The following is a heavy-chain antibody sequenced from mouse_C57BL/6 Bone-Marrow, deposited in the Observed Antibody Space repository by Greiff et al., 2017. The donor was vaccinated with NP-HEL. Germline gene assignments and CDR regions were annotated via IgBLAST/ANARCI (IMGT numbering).Heavy chain of an antibody. Sequence: QVQLQQPGPELVKPGASVKLSCKASGYTFTSYWMHWVKQRPGQGLEWIGNINPSNGGTNYNEKFKSKATLTVDKSSSTAYMQLSSLTSEDSAVDLCTRGVDCSSLDYWGQGTTLTVSS. V-gene: IGHV1-53*01. D-gene: IGHD1-1*01. CDR2: INPSNGGT. CDR3: TRGVDCSSLDY. J-gene: IGHJ2*01. CDR1: GYTFTSYW.